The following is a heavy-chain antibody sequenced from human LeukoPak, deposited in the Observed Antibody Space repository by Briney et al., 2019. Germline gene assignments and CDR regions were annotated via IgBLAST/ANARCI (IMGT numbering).Heavy chain of an antibody. Sequence: SETLSLTCTVSGGSISSYYWSWIRQPPEEGLEWIGYGYYSGSINYNPSLKSRVTISVGTSKNQVSLKLSSVTAADTAVYYCARITNRGYSYPSSVEYFDLWGRGTLVTVSS. CDR3: ARITNRGYSYPSSVEYFDL. D-gene: IGHD5-18*01. CDR1: GGSISSYY. V-gene: IGHV4-59*01. J-gene: IGHJ2*01. CDR2: GYYSGSI.